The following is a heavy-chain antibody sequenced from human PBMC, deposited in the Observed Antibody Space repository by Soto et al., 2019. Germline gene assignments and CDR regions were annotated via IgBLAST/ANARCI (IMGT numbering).Heavy chain of an antibody. CDR2: IERDDDDK. CDR1: GFSLTSPGMC. D-gene: IGHD1-20*01. V-gene: IGHV2-70*13. Sequence: SGPTLVNPTETLTLTCTFSGFSLTSPGMCVSWIRQSPGKALEWLALIERDDDDKYYSTSLKTRPTISKDTRKNQVVLTMANMEPADTATYYCARSIRGPRRFNGMDVWGQGTTVTVSS. J-gene: IGHJ6*02. CDR3: ARSIRGPRRFNGMDV.